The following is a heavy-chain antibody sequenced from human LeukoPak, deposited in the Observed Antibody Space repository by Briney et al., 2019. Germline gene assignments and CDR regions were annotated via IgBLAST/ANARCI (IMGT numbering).Heavy chain of an antibody. CDR3: ARGRVDDSSGAYFDY. CDR1: GFTVSSNY. V-gene: IGHV3-53*01. J-gene: IGHJ4*02. Sequence: PGGSLRLSCAASGFTVSSNYMSWVRQAPGKGLEWVSVIYSGGSTYYADSVKGRFTISRDNSKNTLYLQMNSLRAEDTAVYYCARGRVDDSSGAYFDYWGQGTLVTVSS. CDR2: IYSGGST. D-gene: IGHD3-22*01.